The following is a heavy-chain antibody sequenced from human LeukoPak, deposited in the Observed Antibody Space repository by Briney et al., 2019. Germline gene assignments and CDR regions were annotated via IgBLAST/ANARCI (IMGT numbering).Heavy chain of an antibody. CDR2: INPILGIA. J-gene: IGHJ4*02. CDR3: AREQRIVVAQIDY. D-gene: IGHD3-22*01. V-gene: IGHV1-69*04. Sequence: SVKVSCKASGGTFSSYAISWVRQAPGQGLEWMGRINPILGIANYAQKFQGRVTVTADKSTSTAYMELSSLRSEDTAVYYCAREQRIVVAQIDYWGQGTLVTVSS. CDR1: GGTFSSYA.